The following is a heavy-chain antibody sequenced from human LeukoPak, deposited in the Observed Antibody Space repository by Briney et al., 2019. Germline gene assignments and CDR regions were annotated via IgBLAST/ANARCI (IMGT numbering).Heavy chain of an antibody. J-gene: IGHJ6*02. D-gene: IGHD6-13*01. V-gene: IGHV1-69*04. CDR1: GGTFSSYA. Sequence: SVKVSCKASGGTFSSYAISWVRQAPGQGLEWMGRIIPIFGIANYAQKFQDRVTITADKSTSTAYMELSSLRSEDTAVYYCASCPGIAAGGFGMDVWGQGTTVTVSS. CDR3: ASCPGIAAGGFGMDV. CDR2: IIPIFGIA.